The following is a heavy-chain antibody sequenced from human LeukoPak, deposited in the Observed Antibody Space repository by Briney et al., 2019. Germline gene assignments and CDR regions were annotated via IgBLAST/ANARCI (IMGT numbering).Heavy chain of an antibody. CDR1: GFTFSNAW. V-gene: IGHV3-15*01. CDR2: IKSKTDGGTT. J-gene: IGHJ4*02. D-gene: IGHD5-18*01. CDR3: TRDEYGYGSNFFDY. Sequence: GGSLRLSCAASGFTFSNAWISWVRQAPGKGLEWVGRIKSKTDGGTTDYAAPVKGRFTISRDDSRSTAYLQMDNVRPEDTGIYYCTRDEYGYGSNFFDYWGQGTLVTVST.